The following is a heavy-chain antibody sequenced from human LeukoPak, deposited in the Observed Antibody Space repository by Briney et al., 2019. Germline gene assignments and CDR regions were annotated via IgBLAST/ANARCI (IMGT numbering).Heavy chain of an antibody. CDR3: ARVTYVDDMLYQYFDY. J-gene: IGHJ4*02. CDR2: IFHSGNG. V-gene: IGHV4-38-2*01. CDR1: SYSISRGSY. D-gene: IGHD4-17*01. Sequence: AAPQSLICALSSYSISRGSYWGWIRQSPGTGLGWVGSIFHSGNGYYNPSLKSRLTMSVDTSKNQFSLKLTSATAADTALYYCARVTYVDDMLYQYFDYWGQGILVTVSS.